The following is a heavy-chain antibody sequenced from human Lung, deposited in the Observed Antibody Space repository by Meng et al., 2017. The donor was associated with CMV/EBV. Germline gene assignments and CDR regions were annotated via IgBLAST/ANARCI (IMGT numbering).Heavy chain of an antibody. J-gene: IGHJ4*02. Sequence: CKTSGYTFTDNYIHWVRQAPGQGLEWMGWINPNSGGTNYAQKFQGRVTMTRDTSSSTAYMELSSLRSDDTAVYFCARDYDFWKNYLDYWGQGTLAPSPQ. D-gene: IGHD3-3*01. CDR2: INPNSGGT. V-gene: IGHV1-2*02. CDR3: ARDYDFWKNYLDY. CDR1: GYTFTDNY.